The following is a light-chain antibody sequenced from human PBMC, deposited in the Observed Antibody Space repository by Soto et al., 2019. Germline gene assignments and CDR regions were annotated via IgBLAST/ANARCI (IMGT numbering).Light chain of an antibody. CDR3: CSYAGSYTYV. CDR2: DVT. Sequence: ALTQPRSVSGSPGHSVTISCTGTSSDVGSHNYVSWYQQHPGKAPQLMIYDVTKRPSGVPDRFSGSKSGSTASLTISGLQAADEADYYCCSYAGSYTYVFGTGTKVTVL. V-gene: IGLV2-11*01. CDR1: SSDVGSHNY. J-gene: IGLJ1*01.